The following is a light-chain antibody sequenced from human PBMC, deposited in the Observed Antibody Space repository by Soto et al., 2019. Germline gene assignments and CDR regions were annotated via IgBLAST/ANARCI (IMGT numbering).Light chain of an antibody. CDR2: DAS. V-gene: IGKV3-20*01. CDR1: QSVTNK. J-gene: IGKJ1*01. Sequence: LKQSPATPSVSPGGRVSLSCWASQSVTNKLAWYQQRPGQPPRLLLYDASTRATGVPATFSGSGSGTDFTLTISRLEPEDFAVYYCQQYVSSPWAFGQGTKVDI. CDR3: QQYVSSPWA.